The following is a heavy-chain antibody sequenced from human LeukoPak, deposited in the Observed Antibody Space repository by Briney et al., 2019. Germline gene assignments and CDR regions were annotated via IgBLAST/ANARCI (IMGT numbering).Heavy chain of an antibody. V-gene: IGHV3-74*01. CDR3: TRGYSGSYRIDY. CDR2: ISGDGSST. CDR1: GFTFSSYW. D-gene: IGHD1-26*01. Sequence: GGSLRLSCAASGFTFSSYWMHWVRQAPGKWLVWVSRISGDGSSTTYADSVKGRFTISRDNAKNTLYLQMNSLRAEDTALYYCTRGYSGSYRIDYCGQASLVTVSS. J-gene: IGHJ4*02.